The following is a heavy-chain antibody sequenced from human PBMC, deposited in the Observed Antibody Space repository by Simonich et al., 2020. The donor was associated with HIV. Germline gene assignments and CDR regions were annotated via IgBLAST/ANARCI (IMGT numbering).Heavy chain of an antibody. D-gene: IGHD3-9*01. J-gene: IGHJ6*03. CDR1: NGSFSGDF. CDR3: ARRRILTTYYFRDYYYYMDV. V-gene: IGHV4-34*01. Sequence: QVQLQQWGAGLLKPSETLSLTCAVYNGSFSGDFWSWIRQPPGKGLELIGEINHFGSTNQNPSLNSRVTISVDTSKNQFSLRLSSVTAADTAVYYCARRRILTTYYFRDYYYYMDVWGEGTTVTVSS. CDR2: INHFGST.